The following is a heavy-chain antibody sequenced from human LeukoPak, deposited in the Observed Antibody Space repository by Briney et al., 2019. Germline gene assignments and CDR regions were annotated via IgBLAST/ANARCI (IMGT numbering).Heavy chain of an antibody. CDR1: GFTFDDYA. D-gene: IGHD2-2*01. V-gene: IGHV3-9*01. Sequence: QSGRSLRLSCAASGFTFDDYAMHGVRQVPGKGLEWVSGINWNIDKIDYADSVKGRFTISRDNANNALYLQMNSLRADDTAFYYCVKDAYEYELLSMASAFDLWGQGTMVTVSS. J-gene: IGHJ3*01. CDR2: INWNIDKI. CDR3: VKDAYEYELLSMASAFDL.